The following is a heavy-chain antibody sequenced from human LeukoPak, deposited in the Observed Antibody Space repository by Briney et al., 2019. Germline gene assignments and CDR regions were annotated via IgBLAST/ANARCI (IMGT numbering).Heavy chain of an antibody. CDR1: GFTFSSYA. CDR2: ISYDGSNK. Sequence: GGSLRLSCAASGFTFSSYAMHWVRQAPGKGLEGVAVISYDGSNKYYADSVKGRFTISRDNSKNALYLQMNSLRAEDTAVYYCARELSSSGYTWDAFDIWGQGTMVTVSS. CDR3: ARELSSSGYTWDAFDI. V-gene: IGHV3-30-3*01. D-gene: IGHD6-13*01. J-gene: IGHJ3*02.